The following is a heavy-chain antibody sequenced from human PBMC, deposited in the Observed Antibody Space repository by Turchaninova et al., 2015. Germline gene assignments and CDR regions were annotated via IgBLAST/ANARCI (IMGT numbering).Heavy chain of an antibody. J-gene: IGHJ4*02. Sequence: QVQLQESGPGLVKPSETLSLTCTVSGGSISSYYWSWIRQPQGKGLEWIGYIYYSGSTNYHPSRKSRVNISVDTSKNQFSLKLSSVTAADTAVYCCAAFWSGYSYWGQGTLVTVSS. V-gene: IGHV4-59*01. CDR2: IYYSGST. CDR1: GGSISSYY. D-gene: IGHD3-3*01. CDR3: AAFWSGYSY.